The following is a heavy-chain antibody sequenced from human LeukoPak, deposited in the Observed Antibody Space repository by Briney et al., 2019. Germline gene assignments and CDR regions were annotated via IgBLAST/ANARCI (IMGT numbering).Heavy chain of an antibody. CDR3: AKGTLVVPAASLLAN. Sequence: GGSLRLSCAASGFTFSGYAMSWVRQAPGKGLEWVSAISGSGGSTYYADSVKGRFTISRDNSKNTLYLQMNSLRAEDTAVYYCAKGTLVVPAASLLANWGQGTLVTVSS. J-gene: IGHJ4*02. V-gene: IGHV3-23*01. CDR2: ISGSGGST. D-gene: IGHD2-2*01. CDR1: GFTFSGYA.